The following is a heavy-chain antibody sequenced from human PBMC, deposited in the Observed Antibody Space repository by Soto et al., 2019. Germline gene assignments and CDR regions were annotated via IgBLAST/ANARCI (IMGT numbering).Heavy chain of an antibody. CDR3: AKDRGHLAVAAITGGGDLEK. J-gene: IGHJ3*01. V-gene: IGHV3-30*18. CDR1: GFALSSYG. Sequence: LVESGGGVVQPGASQRLSCEASGFALSSYGMYWVRQAPGKGLEWVAVISYNGNNQYYADSVRGRFTISRDNSKSTLYLQMSSLRAEDTAVYFCAKDRGHLAVAAITGGGDLEKWGQGTMVTVSS. D-gene: IGHD6-19*01. CDR2: ISYNGNNQ.